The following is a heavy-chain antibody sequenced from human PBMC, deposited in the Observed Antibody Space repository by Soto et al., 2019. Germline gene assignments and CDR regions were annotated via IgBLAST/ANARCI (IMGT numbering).Heavy chain of an antibody. D-gene: IGHD3-3*01. V-gene: IGHV3-23*01. Sequence: GGSLRLSCAASGFTFSNYAMSWVRQAPGKGLEWVSVISGSGGRTYYADSVKGRFTISRDNSKNTLYLQMNSLRAEDTAVYYCAKDTYYDFWSGYHYGTDVWSQGTTVTVS. CDR2: ISGSGGRT. CDR3: AKDTYYDFWSGYHYGTDV. J-gene: IGHJ6*02. CDR1: GFTFSNYA.